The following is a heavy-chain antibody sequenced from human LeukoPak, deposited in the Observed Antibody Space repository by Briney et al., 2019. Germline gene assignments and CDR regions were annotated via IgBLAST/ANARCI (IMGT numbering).Heavy chain of an antibody. Sequence: PSETLSLTCTVSGGSVSSGSYYWSWIRQPPGKGLEWIGYIYYSGSTNYNPSLKSRVTISVDTSKNQFSLKLSSVTAADTAVYYCARNCSSTSCGGMDVWGKGTTVTVSS. CDR2: IYYSGST. V-gene: IGHV4-61*01. CDR3: ARNCSSTSCGGMDV. D-gene: IGHD2-2*01. J-gene: IGHJ6*04. CDR1: GGSVSSGSYY.